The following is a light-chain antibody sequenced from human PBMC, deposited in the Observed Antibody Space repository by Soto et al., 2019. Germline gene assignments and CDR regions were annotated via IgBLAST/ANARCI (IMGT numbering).Light chain of an antibody. Sequence: QSVLPQPPSASGTPGQRVTISCSGSSSNIGSNTVNWYQHLPGTAPKLLIYSNNQRPSGVPDRFSGSKSGTSASLAISGLQSEDEADYYCAAWDDSLDVYVFGTGTQLTVL. CDR1: SSNIGSNT. J-gene: IGLJ1*01. V-gene: IGLV1-44*01. CDR2: SNN. CDR3: AAWDDSLDVYV.